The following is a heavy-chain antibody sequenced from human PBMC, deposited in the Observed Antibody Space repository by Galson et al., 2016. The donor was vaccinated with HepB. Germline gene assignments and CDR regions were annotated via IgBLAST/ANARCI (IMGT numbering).Heavy chain of an antibody. Sequence: SLRLSCAASGFTFKNYAMNWVRQAPGKGLEWVSVVSGSGDNTYYADSVKGRLTISRDNSNNTLYLQMNSLRVDDTAVYYCAKGTTLQVHFGYFDHWGQGTLVTVSS. CDR3: AKGTTLQVHFGYFDH. V-gene: IGHV3-23*01. CDR1: GFTFKNYA. J-gene: IGHJ4*02. D-gene: IGHD1/OR15-1a*01. CDR2: VSGSGDNT.